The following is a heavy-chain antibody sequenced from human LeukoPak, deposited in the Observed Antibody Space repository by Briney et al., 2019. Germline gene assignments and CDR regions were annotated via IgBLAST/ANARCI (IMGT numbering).Heavy chain of an antibody. D-gene: IGHD5-24*01. CDR1: GFIFATSG. CDR3: AKRDGRYFDS. CDR2: SSA. J-gene: IGHJ4*02. V-gene: IGHV3-23*01. Sequence: GGPLRLSCAASGFIFATSGMHWVRQAPGKGLEWLGSSAQHADSVKGRFTISRDNSNNTLFLQMNSLRAEDTAVYFCAKRDGRYFDSWGQGTRVTVSS.